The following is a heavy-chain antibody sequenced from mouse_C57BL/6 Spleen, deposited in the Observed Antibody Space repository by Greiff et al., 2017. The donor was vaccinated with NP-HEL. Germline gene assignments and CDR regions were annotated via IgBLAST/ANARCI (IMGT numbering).Heavy chain of an antibody. CDR3: ARLPDWDKRYFDC. D-gene: IGHD4-1*01. CDR2: INPSSGYT. Sequence: QVQLQQSGAELAKPGASVKLSCKASGYTFTSYWMHWVKQRPGQGLEWIGYINPSSGYTKYNQKFKDKATLTADKSSSTAYMQLSSLTYEDSAVYYCARLPDWDKRYFDCWGQGTTLTVSS. J-gene: IGHJ2*01. CDR1: GYTFTSYW. V-gene: IGHV1-7*01.